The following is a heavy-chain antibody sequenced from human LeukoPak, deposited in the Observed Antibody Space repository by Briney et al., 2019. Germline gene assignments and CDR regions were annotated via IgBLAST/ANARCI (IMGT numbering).Heavy chain of an antibody. CDR3: AREIGDGSSDAFDI. CDR1: GFTFSSYA. D-gene: IGHD5-24*01. J-gene: IGHJ3*02. CDR2: IWYDGSNK. Sequence: GGSLRLSCAASGFTFSSYAMHWVRQAPGKGLEWVAVIWYDGSNKYYADSVKGRFTISRDNSKNTLYLQMNSLRAEDTAVYYCAREIGDGSSDAFDIWGQGTMVTVSS. V-gene: IGHV3-33*08.